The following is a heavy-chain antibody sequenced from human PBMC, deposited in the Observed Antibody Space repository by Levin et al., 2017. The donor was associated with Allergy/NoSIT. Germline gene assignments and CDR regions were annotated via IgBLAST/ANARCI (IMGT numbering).Heavy chain of an antibody. CDR1: GYTLTELS. Sequence: ASVKVSCKVSGYTLTELSMHWVRQAPGKGLEWMGGFDPEDGETIYAQKFQGRVTMTEDTSTDTAYMELSSLRSEDTAVYYCATVARYSGYDYFDYWGQGTLVTVSS. CDR2: FDPEDGET. J-gene: IGHJ4*02. V-gene: IGHV1-24*01. D-gene: IGHD5-12*01. CDR3: ATVARYSGYDYFDY.